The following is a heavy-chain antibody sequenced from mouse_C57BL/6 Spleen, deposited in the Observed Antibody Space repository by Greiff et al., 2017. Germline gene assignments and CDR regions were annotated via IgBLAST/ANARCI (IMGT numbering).Heavy chain of an antibody. Sequence: DVKVEESGPGLVKPSQSLSLTCSVTGYSITSGYYWNWIRQFPGNKLEWMGYISYDGSNNYNPSLKNRISITRDTSKNQFFLKLNSVTTEDTATYYCARERGPWFAYWGQGTLVTVSA. CDR2: ISYDGSN. CDR3: ARERGPWFAY. J-gene: IGHJ3*01. CDR1: GYSITSGYY. V-gene: IGHV3-6*01.